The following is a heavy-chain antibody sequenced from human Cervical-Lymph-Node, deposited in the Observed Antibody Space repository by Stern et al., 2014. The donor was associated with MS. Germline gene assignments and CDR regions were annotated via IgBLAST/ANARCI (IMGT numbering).Heavy chain of an antibody. CDR2: IYHSGST. D-gene: IGHD4-17*01. Sequence: QVQLVESGPGLVKPSGTLSLTCAVSGGSISSSNWWSWVRQPPGKGLEWIGEIYHSGSTNYNPSLKSRVTISVDKSKNQFSLKLSSVTAADTAVYYCARDSRRGGTVTWEPNYYYYYGMDVWGQGTTVTVSS. CDR3: ARDSRRGGTVTWEPNYYYYYGMDV. V-gene: IGHV4-4*02. CDR1: GGSISSSNW. J-gene: IGHJ6*02.